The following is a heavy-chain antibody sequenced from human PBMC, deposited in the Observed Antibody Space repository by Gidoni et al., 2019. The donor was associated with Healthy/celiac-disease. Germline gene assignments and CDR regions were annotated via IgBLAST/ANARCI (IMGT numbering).Heavy chain of an antibody. J-gene: IGHJ6*02. V-gene: IGHV3-23*01. Sequence: EVQLLESGGGLVQPGGSLRLSCAASGFTFSSYAMSWVRQAPGKGLEWVSAISGSGGSTYYADSVKGRFTISRDNSKNTLYLQMNSLRAEDTAVYYCAKDGPHSTIFGVVIYYYYGMDVWGQGTTVTVSS. CDR1: GFTFSSYA. CDR2: ISGSGGST. D-gene: IGHD3-3*01. CDR3: AKDGPHSTIFGVVIYYYYGMDV.